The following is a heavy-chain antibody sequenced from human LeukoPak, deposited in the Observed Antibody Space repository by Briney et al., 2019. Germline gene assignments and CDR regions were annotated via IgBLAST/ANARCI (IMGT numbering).Heavy chain of an antibody. V-gene: IGHV1-18*01. J-gene: IGHJ6*03. D-gene: IGHD6-6*01. Sequence: PRASVKVSCKASGYTFTSYGISWVRQAPGQGLEWMGWISAYNGNTNYAQKLQGRVTMTTDTSTSTAYMELRSLRSDDTAVYYCARDGSGSSGRVGYYYMDVWGKGTTVTVSS. CDR2: ISAYNGNT. CDR3: ARDGSGSSGRVGYYYMDV. CDR1: GYTFTSYG.